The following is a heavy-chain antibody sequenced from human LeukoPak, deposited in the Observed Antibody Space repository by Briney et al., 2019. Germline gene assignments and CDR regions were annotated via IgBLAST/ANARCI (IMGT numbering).Heavy chain of an antibody. Sequence: SETLSLTCAVYGGSFSGYYWSWIRQPPGKGLEWIGEINHGGSTNYNPSLKSRVTISVDTSKNQFSLKLSSVTAADTAVYYCARGYYYDSSGYPDAFDIWGQGTMVTVSS. CDR2: INHGGST. V-gene: IGHV4-34*01. D-gene: IGHD3-22*01. CDR3: ARGYYYDSSGYPDAFDI. J-gene: IGHJ3*02. CDR1: GGSFSGYY.